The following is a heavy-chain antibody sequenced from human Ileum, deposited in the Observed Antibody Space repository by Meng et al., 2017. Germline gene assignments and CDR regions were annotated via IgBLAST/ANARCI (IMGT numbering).Heavy chain of an antibody. CDR1: DYTFTGYG. Sequence: QVQLVQSGAEVKRPGASVTGSCQASDYTFTGYGVSWVRQAPGQGLEWMARLGAHDGDTSHAPKFQGRVTVSADRPTATAYMELRSLRSDDTAVYYCARGTPGRSYSDYWGQGTLVTVSS. J-gene: IGHJ4*02. CDR3: ARGTPGRSYSDY. V-gene: IGHV1-18*01. D-gene: IGHD3-10*01. CDR2: LGAHDGDT.